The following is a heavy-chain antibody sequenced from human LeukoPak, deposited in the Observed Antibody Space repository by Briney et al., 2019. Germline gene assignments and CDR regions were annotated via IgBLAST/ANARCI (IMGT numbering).Heavy chain of an antibody. CDR2: ISACNGNT. CDR1: GYTFTSYG. Sequence: ASVKVSCKASGYTFTSYGISWVRQAPGQGLEWMGWISACNGNTNYAQKLQGRVTMTTDTSTSTAYMELRSLRSDDTAVYYCARSIAGDYVEWFDPWGQGTLVTVSS. CDR3: ARSIAGDYVEWFDP. V-gene: IGHV1-18*01. J-gene: IGHJ5*02. D-gene: IGHD4-17*01.